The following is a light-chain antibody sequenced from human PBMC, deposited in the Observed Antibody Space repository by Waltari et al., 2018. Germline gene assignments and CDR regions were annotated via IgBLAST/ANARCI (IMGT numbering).Light chain of an antibody. V-gene: IGLV1-47*01. Sequence: QSVLTQPPSASGTPGQRVTISCSGSSSNIGSNYVYWYQQLPGTAPKHLIYRNNPRPSGVPDRFSGSKSGTSASLAISGLRSEDEADYYCAAWDDSLSVVFGGGTKLTVL. J-gene: IGLJ2*01. CDR2: RNN. CDR1: SSNIGSNY. CDR3: AAWDDSLSVV.